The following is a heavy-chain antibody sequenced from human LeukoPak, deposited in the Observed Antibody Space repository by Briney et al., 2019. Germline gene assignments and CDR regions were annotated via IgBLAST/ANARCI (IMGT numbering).Heavy chain of an antibody. J-gene: IGHJ3*02. V-gene: IGHV3-23*01. CDR2: ISGSGGST. D-gene: IGHD6-6*01. CDR3: AKVEWQLVPYDAFDI. CDR1: GFTFSTYV. Sequence: GGSLRLSCAASGFTFSTYVMSWVRQAPGKGLEWVSTISGSGGSTYYADSVKGRFTISRDNSKNTLYLQMNSLRAEDTAVYYCAKVEWQLVPYDAFDIWGQGTMVTVSS.